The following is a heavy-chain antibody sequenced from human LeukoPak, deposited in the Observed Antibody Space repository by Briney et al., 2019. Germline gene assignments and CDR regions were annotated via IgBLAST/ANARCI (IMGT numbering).Heavy chain of an antibody. Sequence: SETLSLTXTVSGGSISSSSYYWGWIRQPPGNGLEWIGSIYYSGSTYYNPSLKSRVTISVDTSKNQFSLKLSSVTAADTAVYYCARTEDYDFWSGYLYYFDYWGQGTLVTVSS. D-gene: IGHD3-3*01. CDR1: GGSISSSSYY. CDR2: IYYSGST. V-gene: IGHV4-39*01. CDR3: ARTEDYDFWSGYLYYFDY. J-gene: IGHJ4*02.